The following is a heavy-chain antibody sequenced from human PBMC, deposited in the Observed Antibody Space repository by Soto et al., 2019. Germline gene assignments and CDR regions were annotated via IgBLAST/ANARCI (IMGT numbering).Heavy chain of an antibody. Sequence: SVKVSFKASGYTFTSYDMNWVRQAPGQGLEWMGMINASSGNTSYAQNFQGRVTMTRDTSTSTVYMELSSLRSEDTAVYYCARDRPADIPRHYYYGMDVWGQGTTVTVSS. CDR1: GYTFTSYD. D-gene: IGHD2-2*01. CDR2: INASSGNT. CDR3: ARDRPADIPRHYYYGMDV. J-gene: IGHJ6*02. V-gene: IGHV1-46*01.